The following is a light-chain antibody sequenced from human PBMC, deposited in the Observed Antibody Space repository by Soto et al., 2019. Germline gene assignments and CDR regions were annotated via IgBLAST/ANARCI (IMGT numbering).Light chain of an antibody. CDR2: EVS. V-gene: IGLV2-14*01. CDR3: AAWDDSLNGYV. Sequence: QSALTQPASVSGSPGQSITISCTGTSSDVGGYKHVSWYQHHPGKAPKLMIYEVSNRPSGVSNRFSGSKSGYTASLTISGLQSEDEADYYCAAWDDSLNGYVFGTGTKLTVL. CDR1: SSDVGGYKH. J-gene: IGLJ1*01.